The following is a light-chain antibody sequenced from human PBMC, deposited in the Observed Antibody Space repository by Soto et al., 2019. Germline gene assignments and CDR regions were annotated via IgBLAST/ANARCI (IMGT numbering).Light chain of an antibody. Sequence: QSVLTQPPSASGTPGQRVTISCSGSSSNIGSNTVNWYQQVPGTAPKLLIYSSNQRPSGVPDRFSGSKSCTSASLAISGLQSEDAADYYCAAWDDSLNGVVFGGGTKLTVL. CDR3: AAWDDSLNGVV. J-gene: IGLJ2*01. CDR1: SSNIGSNT. V-gene: IGLV1-44*01. CDR2: SSN.